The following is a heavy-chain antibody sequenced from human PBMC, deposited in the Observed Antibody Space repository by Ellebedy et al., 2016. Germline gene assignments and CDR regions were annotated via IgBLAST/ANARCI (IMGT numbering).Heavy chain of an antibody. CDR1: GFTFSSYG. CDR3: AKGGAAAGTSPDY. Sequence: GESLKISXAASGFTFSSYGMHWVRQAPGKGLEWVAVISYDGSNKYYADSVKGRFTISRDNSKNTLYLQMNSLRAEDTAVYYCAKGGAAAGTSPDYWGQGTLVTVSS. D-gene: IGHD6-13*01. V-gene: IGHV3-30*18. CDR2: ISYDGSNK. J-gene: IGHJ4*02.